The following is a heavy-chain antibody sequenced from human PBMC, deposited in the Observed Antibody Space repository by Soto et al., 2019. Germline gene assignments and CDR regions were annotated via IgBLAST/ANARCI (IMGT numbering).Heavy chain of an antibody. V-gene: IGHV4-34*01. CDR3: ARGRATVTAYKSYSDGMDV. Sequence: LSLTCSVYGGSFSGYYWSWIRQPPGKGLEWIGEINHSGSTNYNPSLKSRVTISVDTSKNQFSLKLSSVTAADTAVYYCARGRATVTAYKSYSDGMDVRGKGNTVTVSS. CDR1: GGSFSGYY. J-gene: IGHJ6*04. CDR2: INHSGST. D-gene: IGHD4-17*01.